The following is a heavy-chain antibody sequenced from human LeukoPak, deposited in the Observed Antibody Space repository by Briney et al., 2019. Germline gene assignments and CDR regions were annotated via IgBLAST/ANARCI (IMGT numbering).Heavy chain of an antibody. V-gene: IGHV3-30*02. CDR1: GFTFGSYG. CDR3: ARDLNYYDSSGLVY. CDR2: IRYDGSNK. Sequence: PGGPLRLSCAASGFTFGSYGMDWVRQAPGKGLEWVAFIRYDGSNKYYADSVKGRFTISRDNSKNTLYLQMNSLRAEDTAVYYCARDLNYYDSSGLVYWGQGTLVTVSS. D-gene: IGHD3-22*01. J-gene: IGHJ4*02.